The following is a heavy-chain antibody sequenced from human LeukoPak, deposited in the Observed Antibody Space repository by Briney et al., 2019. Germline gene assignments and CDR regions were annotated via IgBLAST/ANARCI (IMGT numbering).Heavy chain of an antibody. CDR3: ARGLSIAARHFDY. CDR2: IIPILGIA. D-gene: IGHD6-6*01. CDR1: GGTFSSYA. J-gene: IGHJ4*02. Sequence: SVKVSCKASGGTFSSYAISWVRQAPGQGLEWMGRIIPILGIANYAQKFQGRVTITADKSTSTAYMELSSLRSEDTAVYYCARGLSIAARHFDYWGQGTLVTVSS. V-gene: IGHV1-69*04.